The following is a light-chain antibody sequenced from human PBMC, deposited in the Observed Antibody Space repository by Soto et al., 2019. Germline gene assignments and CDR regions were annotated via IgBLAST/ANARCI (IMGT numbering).Light chain of an antibody. Sequence: QSVLTQPPSASGTPGQRVTISCSGSSSNIGSNTVNWYQQLPGTAPKLLIYSHNQRPSGVPDRFSGSQSGTSASLAISGLQSEDEADYYCAVWDDSLNGYDFGTGTKLTVL. CDR1: SSNIGSNT. CDR2: SHN. CDR3: AVWDDSLNGYD. J-gene: IGLJ1*01. V-gene: IGLV1-44*01.